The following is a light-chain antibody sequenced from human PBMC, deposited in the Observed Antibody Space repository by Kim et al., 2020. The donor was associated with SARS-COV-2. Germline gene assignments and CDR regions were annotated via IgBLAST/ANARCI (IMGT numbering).Light chain of an antibody. Sequence: EIVLTQSPGTLSLSPGERATLSCRASQSVSSSYLAWYQKKPGQAPRLLIYGASSRDTVIPDMFSGSGSGTDFTLTISRLEPDDFVEYCCQQYGRSPWTFGQGTRVDIK. CDR1: QSVSSSY. V-gene: IGKV3-20*01. CDR2: GAS. J-gene: IGKJ1*01. CDR3: QQYGRSPWT.